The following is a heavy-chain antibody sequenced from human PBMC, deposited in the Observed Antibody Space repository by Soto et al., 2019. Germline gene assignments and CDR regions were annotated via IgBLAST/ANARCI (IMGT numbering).Heavy chain of an antibody. CDR3: ARELPPDL. CDR2: IWSAGFT. CDR1: GFTVSSNY. D-gene: IGHD2-15*01. V-gene: IGHV3-53*01. J-gene: IGHJ5*02. Sequence: GGSLRLSCAASGFTVSSNYMTWVRQAPGKGLEWVSIIWSAGFTYYADSVKGRFTISRDNSKNTLYLQMNSLRVEDSAVYYCARELPPDLWGQGTLVTVSP.